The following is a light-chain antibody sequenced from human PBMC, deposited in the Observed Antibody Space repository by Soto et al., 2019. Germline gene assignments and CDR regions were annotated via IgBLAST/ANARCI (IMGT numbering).Light chain of an antibody. V-gene: IGKV1-12*01. Sequence: DIQMTQSPSSVSASVADRVTISCRASQGITSWLAWYQQKPGRAPKLLIYAASILQSGVPSRFSGSGSGTEFTLTISSLQPEDFATYYCQQATSFPRTFGKGTKVEIK. CDR3: QQATSFPRT. J-gene: IGKJ1*01. CDR1: QGITSW. CDR2: AAS.